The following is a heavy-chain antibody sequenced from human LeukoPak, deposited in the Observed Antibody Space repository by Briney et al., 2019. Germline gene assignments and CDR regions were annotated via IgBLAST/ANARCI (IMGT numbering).Heavy chain of an antibody. CDR3: ARGPTMKMDV. Sequence: GGSLRLSCAASGFTFNGYNMNWVRQAPGKGLEWISYITSSSSSNSYADSVKGRFSISRDNAKNSLYLQMNSLRAEDTAVYYCARGPTMKMDVWGKGTTVTVSS. J-gene: IGHJ6*04. V-gene: IGHV3-48*01. CDR2: ITSSSSSN. D-gene: IGHD3-22*01. CDR1: GFTFNGYN.